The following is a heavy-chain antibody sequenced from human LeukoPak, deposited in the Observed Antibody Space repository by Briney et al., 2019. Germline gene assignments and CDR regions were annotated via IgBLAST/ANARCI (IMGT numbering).Heavy chain of an antibody. CDR1: GFTFSSYA. Sequence: GRSLRLSCAASGFTFSSYAMHWVRQAPGKGLDWVAVISYDGSNKYYANSVKGRFTISRDNSKNTLYLQMNSLKSEDTAVYYCARSHQRVGIEDYWGQGTLVTVSS. V-gene: IGHV3-30-3*01. CDR3: ARSHQRVGIEDY. D-gene: IGHD1-26*01. J-gene: IGHJ4*02. CDR2: ISYDGSNK.